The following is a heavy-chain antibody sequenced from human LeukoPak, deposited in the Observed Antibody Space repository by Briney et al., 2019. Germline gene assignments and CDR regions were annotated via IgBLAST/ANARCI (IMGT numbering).Heavy chain of an antibody. CDR3: ARDHNTVVTPTFDY. CDR2: ISSSSSYI. V-gene: IGHV3-21*01. CDR1: GFTFSSYS. D-gene: IGHD4-23*01. J-gene: IGHJ4*02. Sequence: GGPLRLSCAASGFTFSSYSMNWVRQAPGKGLEWVSSISSSSSYIYYADSVKGRFTISRDNAKNSLYLQMNSLRAEDTAVYYCARDHNTVVTPTFDYWGQGTLVTVSS.